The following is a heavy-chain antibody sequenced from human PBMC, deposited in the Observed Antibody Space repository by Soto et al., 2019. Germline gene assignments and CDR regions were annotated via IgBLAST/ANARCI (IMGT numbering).Heavy chain of an antibody. CDR3: VKAPAAATLNYFDH. CDR2: ISGSGDAT. V-gene: IGHV3-23*01. Sequence: GGXLRLCCVAAGVTFSNYGMSWVRQAPGKGLEWVSGISGSGDATYYADSVRGRFIVSRDISSQTLLLQMNSLRAEDTATYYCVKAPAAATLNYFDHWGQGTLVTVSS. J-gene: IGHJ4*02. D-gene: IGHD2-15*01. CDR1: GVTFSNYG.